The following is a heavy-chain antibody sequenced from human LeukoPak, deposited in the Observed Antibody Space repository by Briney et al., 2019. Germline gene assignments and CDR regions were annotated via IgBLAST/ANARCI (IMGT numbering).Heavy chain of an antibody. CDR3: ARGPPAKAPNYYFDY. D-gene: IGHD2-2*01. V-gene: IGHV1-69*04. J-gene: IGHJ4*02. CDR2: IIPIFGIA. CDR1: GGTFSSYA. Sequence: SVKVSCKASGGTFSSYAISWVRQAPGQGLEWMGRIIPIFGIANYAQKFQGRVTITADKSTSTAYMELSSLRSEDTAVYYCARGPPAKAPNYYFDYWGQGTLVTGSP.